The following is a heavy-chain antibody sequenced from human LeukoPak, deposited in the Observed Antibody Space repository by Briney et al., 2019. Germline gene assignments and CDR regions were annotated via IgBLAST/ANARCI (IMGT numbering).Heavy chain of an antibody. J-gene: IGHJ4*02. CDR1: GFTFSSYA. Sequence: PGGSLRLSCAASGFTFSSYAMSWVRQAPGKGLEWVSYIGSGGSPIYYADSVKGRFTISRDNAKNSLYLQMNSLRAEDTAVYYCARLGSSSDFDSWGQGTLVTVSS. V-gene: IGHV3-48*04. D-gene: IGHD6-6*01. CDR2: IGSGGSPI. CDR3: ARLGSSSDFDS.